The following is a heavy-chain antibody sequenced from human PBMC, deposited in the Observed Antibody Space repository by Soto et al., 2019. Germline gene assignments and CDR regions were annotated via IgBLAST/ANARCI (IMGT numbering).Heavy chain of an antibody. CDR3: TRAYWYCEY. J-gene: IGHJ4*02. Sequence: SETLSLTCTVSGGSISNHYWSWIRQPPGKGLEWIGYIYYNGNTNYNPSLKSRVTMSVDTSKNQISLKLSSVTAADTAVYYCTRAYWYCEYWGQGTLVTVSS. CDR2: IYYNGNT. V-gene: IGHV4-59*11. CDR1: GGSISNHY. D-gene: IGHD2-8*02.